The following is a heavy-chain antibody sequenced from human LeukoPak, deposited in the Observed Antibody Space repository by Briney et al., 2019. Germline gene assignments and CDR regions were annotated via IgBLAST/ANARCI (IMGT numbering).Heavy chain of an antibody. J-gene: IGHJ6*02. CDR2: INHSGST. Sequence: SETLSLTCAVYGGSFSGYYWSWIRQPPGKGLEWIGEINHSGSTNYNPSLTSRVTISVDTSKNQFSLKLSSVTAADTAVYYCARGRGLAVLNYHYYGMDVWGQGTTVTVSS. D-gene: IGHD6-19*01. CDR1: GGSFSGYY. CDR3: ARGRGLAVLNYHYYGMDV. V-gene: IGHV4-34*01.